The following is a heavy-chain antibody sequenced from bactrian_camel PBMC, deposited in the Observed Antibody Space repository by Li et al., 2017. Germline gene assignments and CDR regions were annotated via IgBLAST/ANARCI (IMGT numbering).Heavy chain of an antibody. V-gene: IGHV3S1*01. D-gene: IGHD7*01. CDR2: INSGGGST. CDR1: GSTSMYWW. Sequence: VQLVESGGGLVQPGGSLRLSCSAGGSTSMYWWMGWVRQTPGKGLEWVPAINSGGGSTYYADSVKGRFTISRDNAKNTLYLQLTSLKTEDTAMYYCARRGYDYWGQGTQVTVS. J-gene: IGHJ4*01. CDR3: ARRGYDY.